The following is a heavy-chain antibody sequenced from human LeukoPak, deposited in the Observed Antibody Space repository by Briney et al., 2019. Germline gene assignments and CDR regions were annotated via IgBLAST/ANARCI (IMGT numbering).Heavy chain of an antibody. CDR1: GGSFSGYY. J-gene: IGHJ3*02. CDR3: ARSSEWFSHDAFDI. CDR2: INHSGST. V-gene: IGHV4-34*01. Sequence: SDTLSLTCAVYGGSFSGYYWSWIRQPPGKGLEWIGEINHSGSTNYNPSLKSRVTISVDTSKNQYSLKLSSVTAADTAVYYCARSSEWFSHDAFDIWGQGTMVTVSS. D-gene: IGHD3-3*01.